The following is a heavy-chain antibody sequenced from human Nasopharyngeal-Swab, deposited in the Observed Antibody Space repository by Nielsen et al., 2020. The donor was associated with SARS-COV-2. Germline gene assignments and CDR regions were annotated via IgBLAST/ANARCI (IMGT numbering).Heavy chain of an antibody. J-gene: IGHJ4*02. CDR3: AREVPGESIFDY. CDR1: GGSISSGGYY. Sequence: SETLSLTCTVSGGSISSGGYYWSWIRQHPGKGLEWIGYIYYSGSTYYNPSLKSRVTISVDTSKNQFSLKLSSVTAADTAVYYCAREVPGESIFDYWGQGTLVTVSS. D-gene: IGHD3-10*01. CDR2: IYYSGST. V-gene: IGHV4-31*03.